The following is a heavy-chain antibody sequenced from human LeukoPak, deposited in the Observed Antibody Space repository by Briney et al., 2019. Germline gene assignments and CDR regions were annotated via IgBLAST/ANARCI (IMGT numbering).Heavy chain of an antibody. V-gene: IGHV4-34*01. CDR3: ARGGRGAYAFDI. CDR1: GGSFSGYY. CDR2: INHSGST. D-gene: IGHD3-10*01. J-gene: IGHJ3*02. Sequence: PSETLSLTCAVYGGSFSGYYWSWIRQPPGKGLEWIGEINHSGSTNYNPSLKSRVTISVDTSKNQFSLKLSSVTAADTAVYYCARGGRGAYAFDIWGQGTMVTVSS.